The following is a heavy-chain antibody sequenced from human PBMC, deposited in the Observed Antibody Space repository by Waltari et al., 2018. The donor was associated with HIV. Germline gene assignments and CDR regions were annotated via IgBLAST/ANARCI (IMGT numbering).Heavy chain of an antibody. D-gene: IGHD1-26*01. J-gene: IGHJ4*02. CDR1: GFPFSSFA. CDR3: VKEGAVGYFDY. Sequence: EVQLVESGGGLVQPGGSLRLSCSPSGFPFSSFAMHWANQAPGKGLEVVSAISSNGGGTDYADYVKVRFTISRDNSKNTLYLQMSSLRAEDTAVYYCVKEGAVGYFDYWGQGTLVTVSS. V-gene: IGHV3-64D*06. CDR2: ISSNGGGT.